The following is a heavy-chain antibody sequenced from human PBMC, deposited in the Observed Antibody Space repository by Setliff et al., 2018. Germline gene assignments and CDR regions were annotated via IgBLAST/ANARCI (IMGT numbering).Heavy chain of an antibody. D-gene: IGHD2-15*01. CDR1: GGSISSHY. J-gene: IGHJ4*02. CDR2: IYHSGDA. Sequence: SETLSLTCTVSGGSISSHYWSWIRQPPGKGLEWIGYIYHSGDARYNLSLKSRVTVSVDTSKNQFSLKLSSVTAADTAVYYCARHEEGYCDGGSCPYYFDYWGQGTLVTVSS. CDR3: ARHEEGYCDGGSCPYYFDY. V-gene: IGHV4-59*08.